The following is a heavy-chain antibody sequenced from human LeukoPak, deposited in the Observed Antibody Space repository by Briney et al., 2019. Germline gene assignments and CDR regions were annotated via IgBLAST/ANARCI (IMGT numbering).Heavy chain of an antibody. V-gene: IGHV3-30*04. CDR2: ILYDGSDQ. J-gene: IGHJ4*02. CDR1: GFTFSNFA. D-gene: IGHD3-10*01. Sequence: GGSLRLSCATSGFTFSNFAMHWVRQAPGKGPEWVAAILYDGSDQYYGESVKGRFTISRDNSRNTLYLQMNSLRAEDTAVYYCARDRFGGSGSLGYWGQGTLVTVSS. CDR3: ARDRFGGSGSLGY.